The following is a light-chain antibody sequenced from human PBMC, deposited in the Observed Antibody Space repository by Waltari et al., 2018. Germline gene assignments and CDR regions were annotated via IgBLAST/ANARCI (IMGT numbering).Light chain of an antibody. J-gene: IGLJ2*01. CDR2: EVS. CDR1: SSDVVGYNY. CDR3: SSYAGSFVV. V-gene: IGLV2-8*01. Sequence: QSALTQPPSASGSPGQSVTISCTGPSSDVVGYNYVSWYQQHPGKAPKLMIYEVSKRPSGVPDRFSGSKSGNTASLTVSGLQAEDEADYYCSSYAGSFVVFGGGTKLTVL.